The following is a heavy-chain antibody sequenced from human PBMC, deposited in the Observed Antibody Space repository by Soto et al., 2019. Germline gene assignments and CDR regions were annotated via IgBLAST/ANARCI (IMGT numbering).Heavy chain of an antibody. CDR2: IYYSGST. V-gene: IGHV4-59*01. CDR3: AREGTGEGGDYYYYGMDV. Sequence: SSETLSLTCTVSGGSISSYYWSWIRQPPGKGLEWIGYIYYSGSTNYNPSLKSRVTISVDTSKNQFSLKLSSVTAADTAVYYCAREGTGEGGDYYYYGMDVWGQGTTVTVSS. D-gene: IGHD7-27*01. CDR1: GGSISSYY. J-gene: IGHJ6*02.